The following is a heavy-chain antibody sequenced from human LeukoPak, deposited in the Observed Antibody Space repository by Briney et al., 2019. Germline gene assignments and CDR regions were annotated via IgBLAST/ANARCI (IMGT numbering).Heavy chain of an antibody. CDR1: GGSISSSGYY. V-gene: IGHV4-31*03. CDR3: AREDYYDSSGYLDY. D-gene: IGHD3-22*01. Sequence: SETLSLTCTVSGGSISSSGYYWSWLRQHPGKGLEWIGYIYYSGTTYYNPSLKSRVTISVDTSKNQFSLKLFSLTAADTAVYDCAREDYYDSSGYLDYWGQGTLVTVSS. J-gene: IGHJ4*02. CDR2: IYYSGTT.